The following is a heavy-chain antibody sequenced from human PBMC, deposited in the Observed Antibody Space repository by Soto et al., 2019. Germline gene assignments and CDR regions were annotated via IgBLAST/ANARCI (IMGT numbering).Heavy chain of an antibody. Sequence: PSETLSLTCTVSGCSISGYDWSWIRQPPGKGLEWIGYMYNTGSTVYNPSFKSRVTISVDTSKNQFSLKLNSVTAADTAVYYCARDLWGYCGTDCYPLDVWGQGTTVTVSS. CDR1: GCSISGYD. CDR2: MYNTGST. V-gene: IGHV4-59*01. D-gene: IGHD2-21*02. J-gene: IGHJ6*02. CDR3: ARDLWGYCGTDCYPLDV.